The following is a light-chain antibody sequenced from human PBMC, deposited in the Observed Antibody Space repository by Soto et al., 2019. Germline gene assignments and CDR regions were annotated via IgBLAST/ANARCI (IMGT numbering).Light chain of an antibody. J-gene: IGLJ1*01. CDR1: STDVGGYNY. CDR2: DVS. Sequence: QSALTQPASVSGSPGQSITISCTGTSTDVGGYNYVSWYQQHPGKAPKLMIYDVSHRPSGVSNRFSGSKSGNTASLTISGLQAEDEGDYYCSSYTSSSTYVFGTGTKLT. CDR3: SSYTSSSTYV. V-gene: IGLV2-14*01.